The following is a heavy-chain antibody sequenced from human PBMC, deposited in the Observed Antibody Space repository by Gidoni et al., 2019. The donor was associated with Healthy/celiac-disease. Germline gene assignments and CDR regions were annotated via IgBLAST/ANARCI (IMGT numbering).Heavy chain of an antibody. J-gene: IGHJ6*02. CDR3: ARESVLLGYGMDV. CDR1: GGSISSGSYY. CDR2: IYTSGST. D-gene: IGHD2-15*01. V-gene: IGHV4-61*02. Sequence: QVQLQESGPGLVKPSQTLSLTCTVSGGSISSGSYYWSWIRQPAGKGLEWIGRIYTSGSTNYNPSLKSPVTISVDTSKNQFSLKLSSVTAADTAVYYCARESVLLGYGMDVWGQGTTVTVSS.